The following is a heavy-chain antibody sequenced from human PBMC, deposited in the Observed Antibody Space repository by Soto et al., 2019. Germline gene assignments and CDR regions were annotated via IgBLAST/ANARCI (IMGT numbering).Heavy chain of an antibody. CDR2: IIPIFGTA. CDR1: GGTFSIYA. CDR3: ARGTQNWIQQWFYY. D-gene: IGHD5-18*01. J-gene: IGHJ4*02. Sequence: QVQLVQSGAEVKKPGYSVKVSCKASGGTFSIYAIRWVRQAPGQGLEWMGGIIPIFGTANYAQKFQGRVKITAEETTSTAYMELSSLRSEAPDVYYCARGTQNWIQQWFYYWGQGTLVTVSS. V-gene: IGHV1-69*01.